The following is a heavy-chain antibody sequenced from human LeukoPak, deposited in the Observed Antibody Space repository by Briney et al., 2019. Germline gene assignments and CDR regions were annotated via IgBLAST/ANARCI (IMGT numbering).Heavy chain of an antibody. D-gene: IGHD5-18*01. CDR3: ARRGHGYGSPFDY. CDR1: GFTVSSNY. V-gene: IGHV3-66*04. Sequence: PGGSLRLSCAASGFTVSSNYMNWVRQAPGKGLEWVSMIYPNGNTFYTGSVKGRFTTSRDNSKNTLDLQMSSLRAEDTAVYYCARRGHGYGSPFDYWGQGTLVTVSS. CDR2: IYPNGNT. J-gene: IGHJ4*02.